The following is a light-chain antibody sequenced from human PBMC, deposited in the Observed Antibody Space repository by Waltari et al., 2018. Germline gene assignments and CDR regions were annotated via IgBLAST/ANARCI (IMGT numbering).Light chain of an antibody. CDR2: GAS. CDR1: QSGNDIY. J-gene: IGKJ1*01. Sequence: ELVLTQSPVPLSLSPGERATLPCRASQSGNDIYFAWYQQKVGQPPRLLIYGASSRATGIPDRFSGSGSGTDFTLTISRLEPEDFAVYYCQHLDTSWTFGQGTKVEIK. CDR3: QHLDTSWT. V-gene: IGKV3-20*01.